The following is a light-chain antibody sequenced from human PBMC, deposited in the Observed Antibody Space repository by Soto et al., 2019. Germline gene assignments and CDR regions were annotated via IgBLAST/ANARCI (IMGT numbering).Light chain of an antibody. J-gene: IGKJ1*01. CDR3: QQYGRSPPSWT. CDR2: GAS. Sequence: ETVLTQSPGTLSLSPGESATLSCRAGQSVSNSYLAWYQQKPGQAPRLLIYGASSRATGIPDRFSGSGSGTDFTLTISRLEPEDFAVYYCQQYGRSPPSWTFGQGTKVEIK. V-gene: IGKV3-20*01. CDR1: QSVSNSY.